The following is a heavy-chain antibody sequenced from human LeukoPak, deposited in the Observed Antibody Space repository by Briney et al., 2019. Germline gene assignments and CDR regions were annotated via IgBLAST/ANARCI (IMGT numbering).Heavy chain of an antibody. CDR2: IYYSDNT. CDR1: GGSISSYY. Sequence: SETLSLTCTVSGGSISSYYWSRIRQPPGKGLEWIGYIYYSDNTNYNPSLKSRVIISVDTSKNQFSLKLTSVTAADTAVYYCARDRGSSWTRFDYWGQGTLVTVSS. J-gene: IGHJ4*02. V-gene: IGHV4-59*01. CDR3: ARDRGSSWTRFDY. D-gene: IGHD6-13*01.